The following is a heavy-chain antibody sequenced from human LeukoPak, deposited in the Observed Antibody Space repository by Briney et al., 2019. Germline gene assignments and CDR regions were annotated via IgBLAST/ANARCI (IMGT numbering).Heavy chain of an antibody. CDR3: ARIIGSRLYFDY. Sequence: SGPTLVNPTQTLTLTCTSSGFSLSTSGMCVSWIRQPPGKALEWLARIDWDDDKCYSTSLKTRLTISKDTSKNQVVLTMTNMDPVDTATYYCARIIGSRLYFDYWSQGTLVTVSS. V-gene: IGHV2-70*11. D-gene: IGHD3-10*01. CDR2: IDWDDDK. J-gene: IGHJ4*02. CDR1: GFSLSTSGMC.